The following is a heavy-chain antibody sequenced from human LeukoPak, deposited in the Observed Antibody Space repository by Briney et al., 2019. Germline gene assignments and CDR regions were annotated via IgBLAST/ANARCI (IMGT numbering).Heavy chain of an antibody. CDR3: ARDLMGYPDY. J-gene: IGHJ4*02. Sequence: ASVKVSCKASGYTFTSYYMHWVRQAPGQGLEWMGIINPSGGSATYAQKFQGRVTMTRDTSTSTVYMEVSSLRSEDTAVFYCARDLMGYPDYWGQGTLVTV. D-gene: IGHD5-12*01. CDR1: GYTFTSYY. V-gene: IGHV1-46*01. CDR2: INPSGGSA.